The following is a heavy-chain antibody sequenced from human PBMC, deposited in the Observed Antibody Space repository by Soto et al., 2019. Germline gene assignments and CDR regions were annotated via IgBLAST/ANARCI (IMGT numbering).Heavy chain of an antibody. V-gene: IGHV1-3*05. CDR1: GYTFTSYA. CDR3: ARSIVGVTALDY. J-gene: IGHJ4*02. CDR2: INAGNGNT. D-gene: IGHD2-21*02. Sequence: QVQLVQSGAEEKKPGASVKVSCKASGYTFTSYAMHWVRQAPGQRLEWMGWINAGNGNTKYSQKFQGRVTITRDTAASTAYMELSSLTAADTAVYYCARSIVGVTALDYWCQGRLVTVSS.